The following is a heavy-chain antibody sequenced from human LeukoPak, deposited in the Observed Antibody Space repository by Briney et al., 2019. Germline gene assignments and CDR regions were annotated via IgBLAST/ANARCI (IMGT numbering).Heavy chain of an antibody. J-gene: IGHJ4*02. CDR1: GFTFDDYA. CDR3: AKDSDSSSSPGGFDY. D-gene: IGHD6-6*01. V-gene: IGHV3-43D*04. CDR2: ISWDGGST. Sequence: PGGSLRLSCAASGFTFDDYAVHWVRQAPGKGLEWVSLISWDGGSTYYADSVKGRFTISRDNSKNSLYLQMNSLRAEDTALYYCAKDSDSSSSPGGFDYWGQGTLVTVSS.